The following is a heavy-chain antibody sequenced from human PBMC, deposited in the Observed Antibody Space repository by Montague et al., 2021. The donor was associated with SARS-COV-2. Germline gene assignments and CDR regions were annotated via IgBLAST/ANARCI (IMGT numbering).Heavy chain of an antibody. CDR3: AIPGNDYGYYFFNH. CDR1: GGSISSYS. CDR2: IFYSGST. V-gene: IGHV4-59*12. D-gene: IGHD4-17*01. J-gene: IGHJ4*02. Sequence: SETLSLTCTVSGGSISSYSWSWIRQPPGKGLEWIGSIFYSGSTNYNPSLKSRVTISVDTSKNQFSLALNSVTAADTAVYYCAIPGNDYGYYFFNHWSQGTLVTVSS.